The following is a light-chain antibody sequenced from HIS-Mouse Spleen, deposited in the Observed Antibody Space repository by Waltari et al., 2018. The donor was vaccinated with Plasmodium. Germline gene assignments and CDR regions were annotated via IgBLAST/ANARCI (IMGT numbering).Light chain of an antibody. CDR3: AAWDDSLSGWV. CDR2: RNN. CDR1: SSNIGSNS. V-gene: IGLV1-47*01. J-gene: IGLJ3*02. Sequence: QSVLTQPPSASGTPGQRVTISCSGSSSNIGSNSVYWYQQLPGTAPKLLIYRNNPRPPGVPARFSGSKSGTSASLAISGRRSEDEADYYCAAWDDSLSGWVFGGGTKLTVL.